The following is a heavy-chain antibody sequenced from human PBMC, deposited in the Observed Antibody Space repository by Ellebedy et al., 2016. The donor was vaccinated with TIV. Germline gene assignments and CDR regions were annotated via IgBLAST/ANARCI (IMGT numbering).Heavy chain of an antibody. CDR3: AKGRGGGSDSSAPRYYFDY. D-gene: IGHD3-22*01. J-gene: IGHJ4*02. CDR2: IVGSGGSR. V-gene: IGHV3-23*01. CDR1: GFSFSTYA. Sequence: PGGSLRLSCAASGFSFSTYAMSWVRQAPGKGLEWVSGIVGSGGSRYADSVKGRFTISRDNSKSTVDLQMSSLRAEDTAVYYCAKGRGGGSDSSAPRYYFDYWGLGTLVTVSS.